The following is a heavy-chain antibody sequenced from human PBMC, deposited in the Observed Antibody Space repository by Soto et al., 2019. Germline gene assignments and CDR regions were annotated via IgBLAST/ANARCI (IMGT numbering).Heavy chain of an antibody. V-gene: IGHV5-51*01. CDR3: ASSYYYDSSGYYGYYYGMDV. CDR2: IYPGDSDT. J-gene: IGHJ6*01. D-gene: IGHD3-22*01. CDR1: GYSFTSYW. Sequence: GESLKISCKGSGYSFTSYWIGWVRQMPGKGLEWMGIIYPGDSDTRYSPSFQGQVTISADKSVSTAYLQWSSLKASDTAMYYCASSYYYDSSGYYGYYYGMDVWGQGTTVTVSS.